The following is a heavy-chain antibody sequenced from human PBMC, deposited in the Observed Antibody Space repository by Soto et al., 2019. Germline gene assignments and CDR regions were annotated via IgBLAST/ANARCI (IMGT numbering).Heavy chain of an antibody. Sequence: QVQLVESGGGVVQPGRSLRLSCAASGFTFSSYGMHWVRQAPGKGLEWVAVIWYDGSNKYYADSVKGRFTISRVNSKNTLYLQMNLLTDEDRVVYYCARSVTPVVPVAGGNYYYGMEVWGQGTTVTVSS. CDR2: IWYDGSNK. CDR1: GFTFSSYG. CDR3: ARSVTPVVPVAGGNYYYGMEV. V-gene: IGHV3-33*01. J-gene: IGHJ6*01. D-gene: IGHD2-2*01.